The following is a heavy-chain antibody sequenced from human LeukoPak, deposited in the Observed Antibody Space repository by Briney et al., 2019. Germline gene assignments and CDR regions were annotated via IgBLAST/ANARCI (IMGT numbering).Heavy chain of an antibody. V-gene: IGHV4-59*01. J-gene: IGHJ3*02. CDR2: IYYSGST. CDR3: ARGRGYYNDAFDI. D-gene: IGHD3-22*01. Sequence: SETLSLTCTVSGGSISSYYWSWIRQPSGKGLAWIGYIYYSGSTNYNPSLKSRVTISVDTSKNQFSLKLSSVTAADTAVYYCARGRGYYNDAFDIWGHGTMVTVSS. CDR1: GGSISSYY.